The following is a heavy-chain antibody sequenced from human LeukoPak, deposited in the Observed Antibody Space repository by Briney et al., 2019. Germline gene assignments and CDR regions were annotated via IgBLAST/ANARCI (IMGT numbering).Heavy chain of an antibody. V-gene: IGHV4-4*07. CDR2: FHTSGST. Sequence: PSETLSLTCTVSGVSIRSYYWSWIRQPAGKGLEWIWRFHTSGSTNYNPSLKSRVTMSVDTSKNQFSLKLSSVTAADTAVYSCARDTYYYDSSGYYYFDYWGQGTLVTVSS. D-gene: IGHD3-22*01. CDR1: GVSIRSYY. CDR3: ARDTYYYDSSGYYYFDY. J-gene: IGHJ4*02.